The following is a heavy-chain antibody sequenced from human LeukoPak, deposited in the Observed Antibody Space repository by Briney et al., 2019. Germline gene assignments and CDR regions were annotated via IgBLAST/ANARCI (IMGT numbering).Heavy chain of an antibody. Sequence: GGSLRLSCVVSGFTFSSYAMSWVRQAPGKGLEWVSAISGSGGSTYYADSVKGRLTISRDNSKNTLYLQMNSLRAKDTAVYYCAKVLLLWFGESLAYWGQGTLVTVSS. CDR2: ISGSGGST. J-gene: IGHJ4*02. CDR1: GFTFSSYA. D-gene: IGHD3-10*01. CDR3: AKVLLLWFGESLAY. V-gene: IGHV3-23*01.